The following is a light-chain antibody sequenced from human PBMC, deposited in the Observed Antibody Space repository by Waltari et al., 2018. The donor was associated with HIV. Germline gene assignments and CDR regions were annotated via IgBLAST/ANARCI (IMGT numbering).Light chain of an antibody. J-gene: IGKJ2*01. V-gene: IGKV3-15*01. CDR1: ESLNSQ. CDR2: GAS. Sequence: VMTQSPATISKSRGETATLSCRASESLNSQVAWYQHKPGQAPRLLIYGASTRAAGVPARFSGSGSGTEFSLTISSLQSEDFAVYYCQQYNNWPPYTFGQGTRLEIK. CDR3: QQYNNWPPYT.